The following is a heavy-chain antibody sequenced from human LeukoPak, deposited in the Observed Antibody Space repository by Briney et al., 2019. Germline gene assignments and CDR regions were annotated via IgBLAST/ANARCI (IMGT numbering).Heavy chain of an antibody. CDR1: GFTISSDE. CDR2: ISSSGSPI. V-gene: IGHV3-48*03. J-gene: IGHJ4*02. CDR3: ARGGSSRPLAH. D-gene: IGHD2-15*01. Sequence: GGSLRLSCAASGFTISSDEMNWARQAPGKGLEWVSYISSSGSPIYYADSVKGRFSISRDAAKNSLYLQMNGLRAEDTAVYYCARGGSSRPLAHWGQGTLVTVSS.